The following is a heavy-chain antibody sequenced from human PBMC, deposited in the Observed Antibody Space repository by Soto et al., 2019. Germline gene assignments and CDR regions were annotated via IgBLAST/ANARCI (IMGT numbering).Heavy chain of an antibody. J-gene: IGHJ4*02. V-gene: IGHV3-30*18. CDR1: GFTFSSYG. D-gene: IGHD6-13*01. CDR2: ISYDGSNK. CDR3: AKGHAIIAEGGTDH. Sequence: GSLRLSCAASGFTFSSYGMHWVRQGPGRGLEWVAVISYDGSNKYYADSVKGRFTISRDNSKNTLYLQMNSLRGEDTAVYYCAKGHAIIAEGGTDHWGQGTLVTVSS.